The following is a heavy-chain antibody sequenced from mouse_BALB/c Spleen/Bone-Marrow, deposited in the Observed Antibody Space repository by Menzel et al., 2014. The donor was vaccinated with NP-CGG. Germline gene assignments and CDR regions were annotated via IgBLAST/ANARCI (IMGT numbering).Heavy chain of an antibody. D-gene: IGHD1-1*01. J-gene: IGHJ3*01. CDR1: GFNIKDIY. CDR2: IDPANGNT. Sequence: VQLKQSGAELVKPGASVKLSCTASGFNIKDIYMHWVKQRPEQGLEWVGRIDPANGNTKYDPKFQGKATITADTSSNTAYLQLSSLTSEDTAVYYCANYYYGSSLFAYWGQGTLVTVSA. V-gene: IGHV14-3*02. CDR3: ANYYYGSSLFAY.